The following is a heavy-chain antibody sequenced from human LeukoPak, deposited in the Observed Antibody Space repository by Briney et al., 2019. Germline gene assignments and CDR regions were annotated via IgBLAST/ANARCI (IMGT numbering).Heavy chain of an antibody. Sequence: GSLRLSCAASGFTFSHYWMSWIRQPPGKGLEWIGEINHSGSTKYNPSLKSRVTISIDTSKNQLSLKLSSVTAADTVVYSCVRHVARAFDIWGQGTKVTVSS. CDR1: GFTFSHYW. CDR2: INHSGST. CDR3: VRHVARAFDI. V-gene: IGHV4-34*01. J-gene: IGHJ3*02.